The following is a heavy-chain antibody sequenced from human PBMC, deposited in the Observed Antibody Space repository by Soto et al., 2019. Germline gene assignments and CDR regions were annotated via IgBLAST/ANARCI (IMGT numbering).Heavy chain of an antibody. J-gene: IGHJ4*02. CDR1: GFTFTNYY. Sequence: QPGGSLRLSCAASGFTFTNYYMSWVRQAQGKGLEWVANVNEDGSERYYVDSVKGRFTVSRDNAKNSLYLQMNSLRAEDTAVYYCAKWGCAGIGYWGQGTLVTVSS. D-gene: IGHD1-26*01. V-gene: IGHV3-7*01. CDR3: AKWGCAGIGY. CDR2: VNEDGSER.